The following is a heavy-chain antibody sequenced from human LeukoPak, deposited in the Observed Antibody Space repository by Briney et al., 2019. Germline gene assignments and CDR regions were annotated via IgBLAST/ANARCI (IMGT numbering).Heavy chain of an antibody. V-gene: IGHV4-59*01. CDR3: ARSEYDFWSGYQNWFDP. CDR2: IYYSGST. J-gene: IGHJ5*02. Sequence: KSSETLSLTCTVSGGSISSYYWSWIRQPPGKGLEWIGYIYYSGSTNYNPSLKSRVTISVDTSKNQFSLKLSSVTAADTAVYYCARSEYDFWSGYQNWFDPWGQGTLVTVSS. CDR1: GGSISSYY. D-gene: IGHD3-3*01.